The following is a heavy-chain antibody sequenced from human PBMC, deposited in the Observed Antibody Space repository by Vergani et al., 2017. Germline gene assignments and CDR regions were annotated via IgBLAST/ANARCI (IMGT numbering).Heavy chain of an antibody. J-gene: IGHJ4*01. CDR1: GFTFSNSA. D-gene: IGHD2/OR15-2a*01. CDR3: VKEKIDLGSYFFDS. V-gene: IGHV3-23*01. CDR2: ISGPGLST. Sequence: EVHLLESGGGLVKSGGSLRLSCAASGFTFSNSAESWVRQATGRGLAWVSSISGPGLSTYYADSVKGRFSISRDNSKNTVFLQMHSLRAEDTAIYYCVKEKIDLGSYFFDSWGHGILVTVSS.